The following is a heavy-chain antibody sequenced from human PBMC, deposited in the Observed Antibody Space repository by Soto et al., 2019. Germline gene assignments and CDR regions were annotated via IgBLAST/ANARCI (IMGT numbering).Heavy chain of an antibody. D-gene: IGHD1-1*01. CDR2: IYYSGST. CDR3: ARTTGKGGLLNYGMDV. CDR1: GGSGGSFSSYY. J-gene: IGHJ6*02. Sequence: PSETLSLTCAVYGGSGGSFSSYYWGWIRQPPGKGLEWIGSIYYSGSTYYNPSLKSRVTISVDTSKNQFSLKLSSVTAADTAVYYCARTTGKGGLLNYGMDVWGQGTTVTVSS. V-gene: IGHV4-39*01.